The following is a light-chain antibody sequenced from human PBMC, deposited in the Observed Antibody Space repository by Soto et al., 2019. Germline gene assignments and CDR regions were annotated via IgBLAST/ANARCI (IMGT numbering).Light chain of an antibody. V-gene: IGKV1-27*01. CDR3: QKYDTVPWT. J-gene: IGKJ1*01. CDR2: GAS. CDR1: QDIGKY. Sequence: DIQITQSPSSLPASVGDRVTITCRASQDIGKYLVWYQQKPGQVPSLLIYGASTLHSGVPSRFSGSGSGTYFTLTISSLQPEDFAPYYCQKYDTVPWTFGQGTKV.